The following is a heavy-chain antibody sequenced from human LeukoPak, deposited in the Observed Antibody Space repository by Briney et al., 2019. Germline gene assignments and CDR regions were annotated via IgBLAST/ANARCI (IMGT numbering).Heavy chain of an antibody. J-gene: IGHJ4*02. D-gene: IGHD3-10*01. CDR3: ARLVPTLDY. V-gene: IGHV3-74*01. Sequence: SLRLSCAXXGFTFXSYWMHWVRQTPGKGLVWVSRINPDGSSTNYADSVEGRFTITRDNGKNMVYLQMNSLRAEDTAVYYCARLVPTLDYWGQGILVTVSS. CDR2: INPDGSST. CDR1: GFTFXSYW.